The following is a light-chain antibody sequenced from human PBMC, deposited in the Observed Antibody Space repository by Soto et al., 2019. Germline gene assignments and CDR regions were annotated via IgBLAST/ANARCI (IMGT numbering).Light chain of an antibody. CDR1: QSVGSN. J-gene: IGKJ2*01. V-gene: IGKV3-15*01. CDR3: QQYTNWPYT. CDR2: GAS. Sequence: EIVMTQSPATLSVSPGERASLSCRASQSVGSNLAWYQPTAGQAPRLLIYGASTRATGLPARFSGSGSGTEFTLPISSLQSEDFAVYSCQQYTNWPYTFGQGTKLQIK.